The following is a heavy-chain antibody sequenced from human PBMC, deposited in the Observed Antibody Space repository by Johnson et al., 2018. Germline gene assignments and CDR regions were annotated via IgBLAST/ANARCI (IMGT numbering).Heavy chain of an antibody. V-gene: IGHV3-30*01. D-gene: IGHD3-10*01. J-gene: IGHJ6*03. Sequence: QVQLVESVGGVVQPGLSLRLSCAASGFTFSRYAMYWVRQAPGKGLEWVAVTSYDGINKFYGDSVKGRFTLSRDNSKNTLYLQMNSLRPEDTAVYYCAKGSSTVRGVFDYNYMDVWGKGTTVIVSS. CDR1: GFTFSRYA. CDR3: AKGSSTVRGVFDYNYMDV. CDR2: TSYDGINK.